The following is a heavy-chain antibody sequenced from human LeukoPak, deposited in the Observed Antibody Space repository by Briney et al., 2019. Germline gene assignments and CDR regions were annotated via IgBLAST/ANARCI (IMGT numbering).Heavy chain of an antibody. D-gene: IGHD5-24*01. J-gene: IGHJ4*02. V-gene: IGHV1-18*01. Sequence: ASVTVSCKASRYTFTHYGITWVRQAPGQPLEWMGWISGYQGSTKYAQNFQGRVTMTIDTSTSTAYMDLRSLRSDDTAIYFCARSYLGTIAAGPYNYWGQGTLVAVSS. CDR1: RYTFTHYG. CDR2: ISGYQGST. CDR3: ARSYLGTIAAGPYNY.